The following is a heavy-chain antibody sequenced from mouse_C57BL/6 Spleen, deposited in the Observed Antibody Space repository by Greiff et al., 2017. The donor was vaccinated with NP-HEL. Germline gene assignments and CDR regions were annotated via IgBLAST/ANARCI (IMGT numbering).Heavy chain of an antibody. V-gene: IGHV1-15*01. D-gene: IGHD2-5*01. Sequence: QVQLQQSGAELVRPGASVTLSCKASGYTFTDYEMHWVKQTPVHGLEWIGAIDPETGGTAYNQKFKGQAILTADKSSSTAYMELRSLTSEDSAVYYCTRDDYSKGYWGQGTTLTVSS. CDR1: GYTFTDYE. CDR3: TRDDYSKGY. J-gene: IGHJ2*01. CDR2: IDPETGGT.